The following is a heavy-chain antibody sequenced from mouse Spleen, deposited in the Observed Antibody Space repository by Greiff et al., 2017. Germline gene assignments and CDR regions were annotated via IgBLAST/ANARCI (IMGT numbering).Heavy chain of an antibody. CDR3: ARGFFITTGYYFDY. J-gene: IGHJ2*01. V-gene: IGHV1-82*01. CDR2: IYPGDGDT. Sequence: QVQLKQSGPELVKPGASVKISCKASGYAFSSSWMNWVKQRPGKGLEWIGRIYPGDGDTNYNGKFKGKATLTADKSSSTAYMQLSSLTSEDSAVYFCARGFFITTGYYFDYWGQGTTLTVSS. CDR1: GYAFSSSW. D-gene: IGHD1-1*01.